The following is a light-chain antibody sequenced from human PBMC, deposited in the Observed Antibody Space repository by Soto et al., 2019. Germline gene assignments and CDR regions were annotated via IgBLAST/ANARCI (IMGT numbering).Light chain of an antibody. CDR1: SSDVGGYNY. Sequence: QSVLTQPASVSGSPGQSITISCTGTSSDVGGYNYVSWFQQHPGKAPKLIIYEVNNRPSGLSDRFSASKSGNTASLTISGLQAEDEADYYCTSFTSSLTWVFGEGTKVTVL. J-gene: IGLJ3*02. CDR2: EVN. CDR3: TSFTSSLTWV. V-gene: IGLV2-14*01.